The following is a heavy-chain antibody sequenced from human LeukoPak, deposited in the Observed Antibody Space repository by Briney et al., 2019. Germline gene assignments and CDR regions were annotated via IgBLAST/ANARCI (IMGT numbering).Heavy chain of an antibody. J-gene: IGHJ6*03. CDR1: GGSISSSSYY. D-gene: IGHD3-16*01. CDR3: ARVKDPGGYYYYYYMDI. V-gene: IGHV4-39*01. Sequence: SETLSLTCTVSGGSISSSSYYWGWIRQPPGKGLEWIGSIYYSGSTYYNPSLKSRVTTSVDTSKNQFSLKVSSVTAADTAVYYCARVKDPGGYYYYYYMDIWGKGNTVTVSS. CDR2: IYYSGST.